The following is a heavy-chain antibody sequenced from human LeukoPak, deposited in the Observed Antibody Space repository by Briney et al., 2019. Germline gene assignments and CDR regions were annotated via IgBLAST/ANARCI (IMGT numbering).Heavy chain of an antibody. CDR3: VSFYETY. Sequence: GGSLRLSCAASGNYWMHWVRQAPGKGLVWVSHINSDGSWTSYADSVKGRFTISKDNAKNTVYLQMNNLRAEDTAAYYCVSFYETYWGRGTLVTVSS. J-gene: IGHJ4*02. CDR1: GNYW. V-gene: IGHV3-74*01. D-gene: IGHD2-2*01. CDR2: INSDGSWT.